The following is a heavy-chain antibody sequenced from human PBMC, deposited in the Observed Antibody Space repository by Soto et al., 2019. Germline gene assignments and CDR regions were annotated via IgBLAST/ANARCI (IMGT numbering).Heavy chain of an antibody. V-gene: IGHV4-34*01. D-gene: IGHD6-19*01. CDR2: INHSGST. CDR3: ARDRQWLNDY. CDR1: GGSFSGYY. J-gene: IGHJ4*02. Sequence: SETLPLTCAVYGGSFSGYYWSWIRQPPGKGLEWIGEINHSGSTNYNPSLKSRVTISVDTSKNQFSLKLSSVTAADTAVYYCARDRQWLNDYWGQGTLVTVSS.